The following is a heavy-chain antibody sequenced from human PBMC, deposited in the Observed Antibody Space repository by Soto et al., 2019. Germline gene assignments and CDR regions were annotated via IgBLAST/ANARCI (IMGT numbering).Heavy chain of an antibody. CDR3: TTYDFWSGSSNFYYFNV. J-gene: IGHJ6*03. CDR2: IKSKNDGGSI. CDR1: GVTFSNAW. V-gene: IGHV3-15*01. D-gene: IGHD3-3*01. Sequence: PGGSLRLSCAVSGVTFSNAWMSWVRQAPGKGLERVGRIKSKNDGGSIKYAAPVKGRFFISRDDSENTLYLQMNSLKNEDTAMYYCTTYDFWSGSSNFYYFNVWGKGTTVTVSS.